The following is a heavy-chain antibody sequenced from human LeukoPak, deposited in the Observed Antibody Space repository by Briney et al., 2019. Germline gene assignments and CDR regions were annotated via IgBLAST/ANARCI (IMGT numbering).Heavy chain of an antibody. Sequence: SETLSLTCTVSGGSISSSSYYWGWIRQPPGKGLEWIGSIYYSGSTYYNPSLKSRVTISVDTSKNQFSLKLSSVTAADTAVYYCARLGIAAAGSRYFDYWGQGTLVTVSS. J-gene: IGHJ4*02. CDR1: GGSISSSSYY. D-gene: IGHD6-13*01. CDR3: ARLGIAAAGSRYFDY. CDR2: IYYSGST. V-gene: IGHV4-39*01.